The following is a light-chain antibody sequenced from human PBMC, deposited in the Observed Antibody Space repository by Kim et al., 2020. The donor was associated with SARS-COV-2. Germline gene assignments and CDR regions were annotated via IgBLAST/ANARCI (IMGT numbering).Light chain of an antibody. CDR3: HQYNSYPYT. J-gene: IGKJ2*01. CDR1: QDIRNY. V-gene: IGKV1-16*02. CDR2: GAS. Sequence: SAAVGYRVTITFRASQDIRNYLTWFQQKPGKAPKSLIYGASRLQSGVPSKFSGSGSGTDFTLTITNLQPEDFATYYCHQYNSYPYTFGQGTKLEI.